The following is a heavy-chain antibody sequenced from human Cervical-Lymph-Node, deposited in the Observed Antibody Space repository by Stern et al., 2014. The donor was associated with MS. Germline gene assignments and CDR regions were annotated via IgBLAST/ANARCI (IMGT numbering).Heavy chain of an antibody. Sequence: HVQLVQSGAEVKKPGASVKVSCKAYGYTFTSYGISWVRQAPGQVLEWTGWISAYNGNTNYAQKLQGRVTMTTDTSTSTAYMELRSLRSDDTAVYYCARDSGYSSSWYPWYFDYWGQGTLVTVSS. J-gene: IGHJ4*02. CDR1: GYTFTSYG. CDR2: ISAYNGNT. CDR3: ARDSGYSSSWYPWYFDY. V-gene: IGHV1-18*01. D-gene: IGHD6-13*01.